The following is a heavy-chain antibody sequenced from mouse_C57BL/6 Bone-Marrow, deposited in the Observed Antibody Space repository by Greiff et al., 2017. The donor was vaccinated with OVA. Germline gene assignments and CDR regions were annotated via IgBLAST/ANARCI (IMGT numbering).Heavy chain of an antibody. CDR1: GYAFTNYL. J-gene: IGHJ4*01. V-gene: IGHV1-54*01. Sequence: QVQLKQSGAELVRPGTSVKVSCKASGYAFTNYLIEWVKQRPGQGLEWIGVINPGSGGTNYTAKFKGKATLTADKSSSTAYMQLSSLTSEDSAVYFCARWGGLDAMDYWGQGTSVTVSS. CDR2: INPGSGGT. CDR3: ARWGGLDAMDY. D-gene: IGHD6-2*01.